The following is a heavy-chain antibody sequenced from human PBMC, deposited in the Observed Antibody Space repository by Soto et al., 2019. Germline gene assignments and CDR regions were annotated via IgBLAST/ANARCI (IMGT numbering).Heavy chain of an antibody. D-gene: IGHD1-20*01. V-gene: IGHV3-23*01. J-gene: IGHJ4*02. Sequence: GGSLRLSCAASGFTFSSSAMSWVRQAPGKRLEWVSAISGSGGSPYYADSVKGRFAILRDNAKNTLYLQMNSLRAEDTAVYYCARDNWNSNWGQGTLVTVS. CDR1: GFTFSSSA. CDR2: ISGSGGSP. CDR3: ARDNWNSN.